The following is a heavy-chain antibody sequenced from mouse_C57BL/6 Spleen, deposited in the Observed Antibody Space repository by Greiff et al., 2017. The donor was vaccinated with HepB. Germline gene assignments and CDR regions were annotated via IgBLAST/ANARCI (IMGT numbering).Heavy chain of an antibody. CDR1: GYAFSSSW. Sequence: QVQLQQSGPELVKPGASVKISCKASGYAFSSSWMNWVKQRPGKGLEWIGLIYPGDGDTNYNGKFKGKATLTADKSSSTAYMQLSSLTSEDSAVYFCARSEGGDDGYPSNWGQGTSVTVSS. CDR2: IYPGDGDT. J-gene: IGHJ4*01. D-gene: IGHD2-3*01. V-gene: IGHV1-82*01. CDR3: ARSEGGDDGYPSN.